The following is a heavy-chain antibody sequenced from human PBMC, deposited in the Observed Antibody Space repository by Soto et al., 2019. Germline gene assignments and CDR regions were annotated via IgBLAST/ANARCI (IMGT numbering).Heavy chain of an antibody. V-gene: IGHV1-69*01. Sequence: QVQLVQSGAEVKKPGSSVKVSCKASGGTFSSYAISWVRQAPGQGLEWMGGIIPIFGTANYAQKFQGRVIITADESTSTAYMELSSLRSEDTAVYYCASPGVVVVAATRPYYYGMDVWGQGSTVTVSS. CDR2: IIPIFGTA. CDR1: GGTFSSYA. J-gene: IGHJ6*02. D-gene: IGHD2-15*01. CDR3: ASPGVVVVAATRPYYYGMDV.